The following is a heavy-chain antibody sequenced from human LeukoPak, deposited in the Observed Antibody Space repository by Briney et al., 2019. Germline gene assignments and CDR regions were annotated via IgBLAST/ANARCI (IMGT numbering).Heavy chain of an antibody. J-gene: IGHJ4*02. CDR3: AKDHDILTGPDY. CDR2: ISGSGGST. D-gene: IGHD3-9*01. CDR1: GFTFSSYA. Sequence: GGSLRLSCAASGFTFSSYAMSWVRQAPGKGLEWVSAISGSGGSTYYADSVKGRFTISRDNSKNTLYLQMNSLRAEDTAVYCCAKDHDILTGPDYWGQGTLVTVSS. V-gene: IGHV3-23*01.